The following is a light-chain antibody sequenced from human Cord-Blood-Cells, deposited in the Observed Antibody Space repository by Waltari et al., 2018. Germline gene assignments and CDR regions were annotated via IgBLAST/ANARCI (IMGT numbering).Light chain of an antibody. CDR2: RNN. J-gene: IGLJ3*02. CDR1: SSNIGSNY. V-gene: IGLV1-47*01. CDR3: AAWDDSLSGPWV. Sequence: QSVLTQPPSASGTPGQRVTISCSGSSSNIGSNYVYCYQQLPGPAPKLLIYRNNQRPSGFPDLFSGSKSGTSASLAISGLRSEDEADYYCAAWDDSLSGPWVFGGGTKLTVL.